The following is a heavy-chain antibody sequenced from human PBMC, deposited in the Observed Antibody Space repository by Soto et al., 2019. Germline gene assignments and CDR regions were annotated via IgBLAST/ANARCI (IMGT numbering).Heavy chain of an antibody. V-gene: IGHV3-7*01. CDR1: GFTFSSYW. J-gene: IGHJ6*03. CDR3: ARDRQYYDFWSGYYGTHYYYMDV. CDR2: IKQDGSEK. D-gene: IGHD3-3*01. Sequence: GGSLRLSCAASGFTFSSYWLSWVRQAPGKGLEWVANIKQDGSEKYYVDSVKGRFTISRDNAKNSLYLQMNSLRAEDTAVYYCARDRQYYDFWSGYYGTHYYYMDVWGKGTTVTVSS.